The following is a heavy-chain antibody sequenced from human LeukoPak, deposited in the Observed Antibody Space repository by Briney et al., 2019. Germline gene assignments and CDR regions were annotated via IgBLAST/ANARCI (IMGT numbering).Heavy chain of an antibody. V-gene: IGHV4-38-2*02. Sequence: PSETLSLTCTVSHYSISSGFYWGWIRQSPGRGLEWIGAIDHTGTTYYNPSLKSRVTISVDTSKNQLSLNVNSLTAADTAIYYSARLSYGYDPYYFDCWGQGTLVTVAS. D-gene: IGHD5-12*01. CDR3: ARLSYGYDPYYFDC. J-gene: IGHJ4*02. CDR1: HYSISSGFY. CDR2: IDHTGTT.